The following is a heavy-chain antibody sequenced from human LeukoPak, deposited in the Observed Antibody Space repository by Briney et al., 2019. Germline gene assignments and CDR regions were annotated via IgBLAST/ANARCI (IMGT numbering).Heavy chain of an antibody. CDR2: ISQSGNT. CDR1: GYSISSGYD. Sequence: SETLSLTCTVSGYSISSGYDWGWMRQAPGKGLEWLGSISQSGNTYNNPSLKSRVTLSVDTSKNQVSLKLTSVTAADTAVYYCARANSGYESYPFDYWGQGTLVTVSS. J-gene: IGHJ4*02. D-gene: IGHD5-12*01. CDR3: ARANSGYESYPFDY. V-gene: IGHV4-38-2*02.